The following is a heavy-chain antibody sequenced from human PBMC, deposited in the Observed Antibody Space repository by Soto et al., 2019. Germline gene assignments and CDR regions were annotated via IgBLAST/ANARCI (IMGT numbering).Heavy chain of an antibody. CDR1: GFTFSSYA. CDR2: ISGSGGST. J-gene: IGHJ3*02. D-gene: IGHD3-3*01. Sequence: GGSLRLSCAASGFTFSSYAMSWVRQAPGKGLEWVSAISGSGGSTYYADSVKGRFTISRDNSKNTLYLQMNSLRAEDTAVYYCYFWSGYYDAFDIWGQGTMVTVSS. V-gene: IGHV3-23*01. CDR3: YFWSGYYDAFDI.